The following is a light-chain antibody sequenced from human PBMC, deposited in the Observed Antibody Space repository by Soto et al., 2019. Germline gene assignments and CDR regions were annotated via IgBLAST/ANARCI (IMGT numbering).Light chain of an antibody. CDR3: QQYGRSPGWT. V-gene: IGKV3-20*01. CDR2: GAS. CDR1: QSVSNSY. J-gene: IGKJ1*01. Sequence: EIVLTQSPGILSLSPGERATLSCRASQSVSNSYLAWYQQKPGQAPRLFIYGASSRATGIPDRFSGSGSGTDFTLTISRLEPEDFAVYYCQQYGRSPGWTFGQGTKVDIK.